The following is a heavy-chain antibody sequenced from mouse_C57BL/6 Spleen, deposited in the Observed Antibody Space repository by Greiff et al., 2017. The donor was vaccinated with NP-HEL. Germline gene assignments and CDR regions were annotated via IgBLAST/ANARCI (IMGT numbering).Heavy chain of an antibody. V-gene: IGHV3-6*01. Sequence: EVKLMESGPGLVKPSQSLSLTCSVTGYSITSGYYWNWIRQFPGNKLEWMGYISYDGSNNYNPSLKNRISITRDTSKNQFFLKLNSVTTEDTATYYCARVQGHYFDYWGQGTTLTVSS. J-gene: IGHJ2*01. CDR3: ARVQGHYFDY. CDR2: ISYDGSN. CDR1: GYSITSGYY. D-gene: IGHD3-3*01.